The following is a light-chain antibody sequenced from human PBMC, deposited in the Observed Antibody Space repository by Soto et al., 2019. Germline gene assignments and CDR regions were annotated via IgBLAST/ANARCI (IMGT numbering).Light chain of an antibody. CDR3: AVWDASLSAWV. Sequence: QSVVTQPPSAXXXXXXXXXXSCSGTSSNIGRNYVYWYQQLPGTAPKLVIHRNNQRPSGVPDRYSGAKSGTSASRAISGLRSEDEADYYCAVWDASLSAWVFGGGTKLIVL. CDR1: SSNIGRNY. CDR2: RNN. V-gene: IGLV1-47*01. J-gene: IGLJ3*02.